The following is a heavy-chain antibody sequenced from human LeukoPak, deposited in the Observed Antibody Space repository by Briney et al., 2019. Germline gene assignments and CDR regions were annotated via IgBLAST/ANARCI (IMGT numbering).Heavy chain of an antibody. CDR2: INPNSGGT. Sequence: ASVKVSCKASGYTFTGYYMHWVRQAPGQGLEWMGRINPNSGGTNYAQKFQGRVTMTRDTSISTAYVELSRLRSDDTAVYYCARGNPYSSSWNWFDPWGQGTLVTVSS. V-gene: IGHV1-2*06. J-gene: IGHJ5*02. D-gene: IGHD6-13*01. CDR3: ARGNPYSSSWNWFDP. CDR1: GYTFTGYY.